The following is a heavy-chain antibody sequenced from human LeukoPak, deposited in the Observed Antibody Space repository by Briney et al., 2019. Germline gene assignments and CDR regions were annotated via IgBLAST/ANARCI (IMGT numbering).Heavy chain of an antibody. CDR3: ARHYDSSGYPQDAFDI. CDR2: ISSSSSYI. D-gene: IGHD3-22*01. Sequence: PGGSLRLSCAASGFTFSSYSMNWVRQAPGKGLEWVSSISSSSSYIYYADSVKGRFTISRDNAKNSLYLQVNSLRAEDTAVYYCARHYDSSGYPQDAFDIWGQGTMVTVSS. V-gene: IGHV3-21*01. J-gene: IGHJ3*02. CDR1: GFTFSSYS.